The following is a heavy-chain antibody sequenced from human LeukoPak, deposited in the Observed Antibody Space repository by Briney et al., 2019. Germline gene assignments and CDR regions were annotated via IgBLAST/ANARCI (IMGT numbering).Heavy chain of an antibody. CDR2: IYGGGNT. Sequence: GGSLRLSCAASGFSVSSNYMTWVRQAPGKGLECVSVIYGGGNTYYADSVGGRFTISRDSSKNTLYLQMNSLRVEDTAMYYCARGRWSSSGYQDYWGRGTLVTVSS. CDR1: GFSVSSNY. V-gene: IGHV3-53*01. J-gene: IGHJ4*02. D-gene: IGHD3-22*01. CDR3: ARGRWSSSGYQDY.